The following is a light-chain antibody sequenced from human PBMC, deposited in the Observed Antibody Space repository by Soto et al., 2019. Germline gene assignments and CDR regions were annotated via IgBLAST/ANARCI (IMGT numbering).Light chain of an antibody. CDR3: QQYNNWPPLT. V-gene: IGKV3-15*01. Sequence: EIVMTQSPATLFVSPGERATLSCRASQSVTSNLAWYQQKPGQAPKLLIYGAYTRATGVPARFSGRGSGTEFTRTISSLQSEDVAIYYCQQYNNWPPLTFGGGTKVEIK. J-gene: IGKJ4*01. CDR2: GAY. CDR1: QSVTSN.